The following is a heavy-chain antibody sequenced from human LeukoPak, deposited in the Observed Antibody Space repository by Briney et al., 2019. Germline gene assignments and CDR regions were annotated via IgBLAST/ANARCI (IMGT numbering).Heavy chain of an antibody. CDR2: MNPNSGNT. V-gene: IGHV1-8*01. Sequence: GASVKVSCKASGYTFTSYDINWVRQATGQGLEWMGWMNPNSGNTGYAQKLQGRVTMTTDTSTSTAYMELRSLRSDDTAVYYCARGSIAAHWGQGTLVTVSS. CDR1: GYTFTSYD. J-gene: IGHJ4*02. CDR3: ARGSIAAH. D-gene: IGHD6-6*01.